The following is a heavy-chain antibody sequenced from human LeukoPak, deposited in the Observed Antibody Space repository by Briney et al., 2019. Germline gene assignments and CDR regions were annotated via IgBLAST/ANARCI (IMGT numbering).Heavy chain of an antibody. CDR2: ISAYNGNT. Sequence: ASVKVSCKASGYTFTSYGISWVRQAPGQGLEWMGWISAYNGNTNCAQKLQGRVTMTTDTSTSTAYMELRSLRSDDTAVYYCAGVVEYDSSGLVDYWGQGTLVTVSS. CDR1: GYTFTSYG. V-gene: IGHV1-18*01. J-gene: IGHJ4*02. D-gene: IGHD3-22*01. CDR3: AGVVEYDSSGLVDY.